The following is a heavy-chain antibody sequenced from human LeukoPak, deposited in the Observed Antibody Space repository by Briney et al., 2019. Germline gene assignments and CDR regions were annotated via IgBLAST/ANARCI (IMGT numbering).Heavy chain of an antibody. D-gene: IGHD4-17*01. Sequence: SETLSLTCTVSGYPISSGYYWGWVRQPPGKGLEWIGSIWHSGSESTYYTPSLKSRVTISVDMSKNQFSLKLNSVTAADTAVYYCARHPNYGDNPNWFDPWGQGTLVTVSS. J-gene: IGHJ5*02. CDR2: IWHSGSEST. V-gene: IGHV4-38-2*02. CDR3: ARHPNYGDNPNWFDP. CDR1: GYPISSGYY.